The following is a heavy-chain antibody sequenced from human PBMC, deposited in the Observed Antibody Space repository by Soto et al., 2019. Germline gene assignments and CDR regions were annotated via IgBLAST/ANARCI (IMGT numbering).Heavy chain of an antibody. CDR2: MNPNSGNT. V-gene: IGHV1-8*01. D-gene: IGHD3-10*01. CDR3: ARECGGYYGSGSYCLDAFDI. CDR1: GYTFTSYD. J-gene: IGHJ3*02. Sequence: ASVKVSYKASGYTFTSYDINWVRQATGQGLEWMGWMNPNSGNTGYAQKFQGRVTMTRNTSISTAYMELSSLRSEDTAVYYCARECGGYYGSGSYCLDAFDIWGQGTMVTVSS.